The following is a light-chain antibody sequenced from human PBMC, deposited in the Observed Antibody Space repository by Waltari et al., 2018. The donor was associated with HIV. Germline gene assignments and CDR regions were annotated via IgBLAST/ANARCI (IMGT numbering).Light chain of an antibody. CDR3: QQRSNWPPAYT. V-gene: IGKV3-11*01. CDR1: QSVSSY. Sequence: EIVLTQSPATLSLSPGERVTLSCRASQSVSSYLAWYQQKPDQAPRLLIYDASKRPAGIPGRFSGGGSGTDFTLSISSLEIEDFAVYFCQQRSNWPPAYTFGQGTKLEIK. CDR2: DAS. J-gene: IGKJ2*01.